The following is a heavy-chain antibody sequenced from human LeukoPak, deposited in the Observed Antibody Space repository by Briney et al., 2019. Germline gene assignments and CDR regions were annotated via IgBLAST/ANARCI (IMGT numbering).Heavy chain of an antibody. J-gene: IGHJ4*02. V-gene: IGHV1-24*01. D-gene: IGHD5-24*01. CDR2: FDPEDGET. CDR1: GYTLTELS. CDR3: ATGVERGGYNPLSLHY. Sequence: ASVKVSCKVSGYTLTELSMHWVRQAPGKGLEWMGGFDPEDGETIYAQKFQGRVTMTEDTSTDTAYMELSSLRSEDTAVYYCATGVERGGYNPLSLHYWGQGTLVTVSS.